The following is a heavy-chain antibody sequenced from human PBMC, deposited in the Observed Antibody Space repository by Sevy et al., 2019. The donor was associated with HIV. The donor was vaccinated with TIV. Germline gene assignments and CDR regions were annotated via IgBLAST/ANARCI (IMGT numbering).Heavy chain of an antibody. Sequence: GGSLRLSCAASGFTFSSYAMSWVRQAPGKGLEWVSAISGSGGSTYYADSVKGRFTISRDNSKNTVYLQMNSLRAEDTAVYYCAKLALAGPTTNSWFDPWGQGTLVTVSS. CDR1: GFTFSSYA. CDR2: ISGSGGST. CDR3: AKLALAGPTTNSWFDP. V-gene: IGHV3-23*01. J-gene: IGHJ5*02. D-gene: IGHD4-17*01.